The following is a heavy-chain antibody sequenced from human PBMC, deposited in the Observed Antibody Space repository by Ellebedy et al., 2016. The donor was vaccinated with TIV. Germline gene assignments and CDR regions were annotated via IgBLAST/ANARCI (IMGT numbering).Heavy chain of an antibody. CDR1: GYTFTSYA. CDR3: VRSLEWPPQGH. V-gene: IGHV1-3*01. CDR2: INCSDGNT. J-gene: IGHJ4*02. D-gene: IGHD3-3*01. Sequence: AASVKVSCKASGYTFTSYAIHWVRQAPGQRPEWMGWINCSDGNTKYAVKFRDRVTFSTDTDARTAYMQLRSLTSEDTSLYFCVRSLEWPPQGHWGQGTLVSVSS.